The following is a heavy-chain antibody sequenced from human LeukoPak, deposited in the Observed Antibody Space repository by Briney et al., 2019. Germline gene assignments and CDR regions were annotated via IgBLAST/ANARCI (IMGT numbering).Heavy chain of an antibody. Sequence: PSETLSLTCTVSGGSISSYYWSWIRQPPGKGLAWIGYIYYSGSTNDNPSHKSRVTISVDTSKNQFSLKLSSVTAADTAVYYCARSLGPPSSTFDYWGQGTLVAVSS. CDR3: ARSLGPPSSTFDY. D-gene: IGHD3-16*01. V-gene: IGHV4-59*01. CDR1: GGSISSYY. CDR2: IYYSGST. J-gene: IGHJ4*02.